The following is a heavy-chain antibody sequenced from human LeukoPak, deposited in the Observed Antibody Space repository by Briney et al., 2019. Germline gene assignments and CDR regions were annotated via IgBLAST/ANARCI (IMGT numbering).Heavy chain of an antibody. CDR3: AKEPYCSSTSCIGEYFQR. J-gene: IGHJ1*01. CDR1: GFTFSSYG. Sequence: GRTLRLSCAASGFTFSSYGMHWVRQAPGKGLGWVAVISYDGSNKYYADSVKGRFTISRDNSKNTLYLQMNSLRAEDTAVYYCAKEPYCSSTSCIGEYFQRWGQGTLVTVSS. V-gene: IGHV3-30*18. D-gene: IGHD2-2*01. CDR2: ISYDGSNK.